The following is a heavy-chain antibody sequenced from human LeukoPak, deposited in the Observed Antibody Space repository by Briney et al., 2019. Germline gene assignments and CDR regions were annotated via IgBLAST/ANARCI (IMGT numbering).Heavy chain of an antibody. Sequence: GRSLRLSCAASGFTFSSYGMHWVRQAPGKGLEWVAAISYDGGNKYYADSVKGRFTISRDNSKNTLYLQMNSLRAEDTAVYYCAKDSRWRSLGLPDYWGQGTLVTVSS. CDR3: AKDSRWRSLGLPDY. J-gene: IGHJ4*02. D-gene: IGHD3-16*01. CDR1: GFTFSSYG. CDR2: ISYDGGNK. V-gene: IGHV3-30*18.